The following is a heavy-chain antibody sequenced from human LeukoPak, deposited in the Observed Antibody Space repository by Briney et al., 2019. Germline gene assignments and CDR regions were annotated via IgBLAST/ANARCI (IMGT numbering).Heavy chain of an antibody. CDR1: GFTFSSYW. CDR3: ASAQGYYYYYGMDV. V-gene: IGHV3-7*01. Sequence: GGSLRLSCAASGFTFSSYWMSWVRQAPRKGLEWVANIKQDGSEKYYVDSVKGRFTISRDNAKNSLYLQMNSLRAEDTAVYYCASAQGYYYYYGMDVWGQGTTVTVSS. J-gene: IGHJ6*02. CDR2: IKQDGSEK.